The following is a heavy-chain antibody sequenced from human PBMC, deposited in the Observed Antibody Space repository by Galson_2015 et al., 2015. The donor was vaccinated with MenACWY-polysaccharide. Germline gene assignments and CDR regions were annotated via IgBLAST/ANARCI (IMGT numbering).Heavy chain of an antibody. CDR3: ARKFTYGLD. CDR1: GFTFSNYA. V-gene: IGHV3-53*01. CDR2: IYSGGST. J-gene: IGHJ4*02. D-gene: IGHD3-10*01. Sequence: SLRLSCAASGFTFSNYAMSWVRQAPGKGLEWVSVIYSGGSTDYADSVKGRFFISRDNSKNTLYLQMNRLRAEDTAVYYCARKFTYGLDWGQGTLVTVSS.